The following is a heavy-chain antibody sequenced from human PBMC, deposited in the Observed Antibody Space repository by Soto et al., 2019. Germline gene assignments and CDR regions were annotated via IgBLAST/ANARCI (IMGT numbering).Heavy chain of an antibody. CDR1: GGTFSSYA. Sequence: GASVTVSCKASGGTFSSYAISWVRQAPGQGLEWMGGIIPIFGTANYAQKFQGRVTITADESTSTAYMELSSLRSEDTAVYYCTYSSGWYFDYWGQGTLVTVSS. CDR2: IIPIFGTA. J-gene: IGHJ4*02. V-gene: IGHV1-69*13. D-gene: IGHD6-19*01. CDR3: TYSSGWYFDY.